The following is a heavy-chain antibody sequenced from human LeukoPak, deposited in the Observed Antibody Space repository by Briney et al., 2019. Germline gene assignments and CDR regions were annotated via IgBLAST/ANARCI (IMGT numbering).Heavy chain of an antibody. CDR3: AGDGGYHSSGPFDY. Sequence: PGGSLRLSCAASGFTFSSHGMHWVRQAPGKGLEWVSIIWYDGSDEYYADSVKGRFTISRDNSKNTLYLQMNSLRAEDTAVYYCAGDGGYHSSGPFDYWGQGTLVTVSS. D-gene: IGHD3-22*01. CDR2: IWYDGSDE. V-gene: IGHV3-33*01. J-gene: IGHJ4*02. CDR1: GFTFSSHG.